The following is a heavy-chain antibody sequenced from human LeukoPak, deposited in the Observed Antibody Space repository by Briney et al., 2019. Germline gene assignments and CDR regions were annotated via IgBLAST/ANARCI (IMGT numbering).Heavy chain of an antibody. J-gene: IGHJ4*02. CDR2: IYSGGST. Sequence: GGSLRLSCAASGFTVSSNYMSWVRQAPGKGLEWVSVIYSGGSTYYADSVKGRFTIPRDNSKNTLYLQMNSLRAEDTAVYYCAREPIVGATGGFDYWGQGTLVTVSS. V-gene: IGHV3-53*01. CDR3: AREPIVGATGGFDY. D-gene: IGHD1-26*01. CDR1: GFTVSSNY.